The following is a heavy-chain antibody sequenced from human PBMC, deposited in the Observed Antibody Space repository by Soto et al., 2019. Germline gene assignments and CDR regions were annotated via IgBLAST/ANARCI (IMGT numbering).Heavy chain of an antibody. CDR2: IYYSGRT. CDR3: ARQRTTVVTQAYFDH. Sequence: SETLSLTCIVSGESISSSSYYWGWIRQPPGKGLEWIGSIYYSGRTYYNPSFKSRVTISIDTSKNQFSLKLSSVTATDTAVYYCARQRTTVVTQAYFDHWGQGALVTVSS. D-gene: IGHD2-21*02. CDR1: GESISSSSYY. J-gene: IGHJ4*02. V-gene: IGHV4-39*01.